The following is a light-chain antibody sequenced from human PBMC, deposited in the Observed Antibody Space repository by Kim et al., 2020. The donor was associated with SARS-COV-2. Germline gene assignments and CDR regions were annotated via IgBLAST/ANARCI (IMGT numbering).Light chain of an antibody. CDR2: DVS. V-gene: IGLV2-14*03. CDR1: SSDVAGYDS. CDR3: SSYTSSSRV. Sequence: QSALTQPASVSGSPGQSITLSCTGTSSDVAGYDSVSWYQQHPGKAPKLMISDVSNRPSGVSHRFSGSKSGNTASLTISGLQAEDEADYYCSSYTSSSRVFGGGTQLTVL. J-gene: IGLJ3*02.